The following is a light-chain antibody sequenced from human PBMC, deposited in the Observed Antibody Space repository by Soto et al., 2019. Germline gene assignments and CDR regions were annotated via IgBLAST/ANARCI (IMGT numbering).Light chain of an antibody. V-gene: IGLV2-8*01. J-gene: IGLJ3*02. CDR1: SSDIAANNL. CDR2: EVR. CDR3: RSYAGGINGGV. Sequence: QSVLTQPPSASASPGQTVTISCTGTSSDIAANNLVCWYQQHPGTAPKLMIYEVRKRPSGVPDRFSGSKSGTTASLTVCGVQADDEADYFCRSYAGGINGGVFGGGTKLTVL.